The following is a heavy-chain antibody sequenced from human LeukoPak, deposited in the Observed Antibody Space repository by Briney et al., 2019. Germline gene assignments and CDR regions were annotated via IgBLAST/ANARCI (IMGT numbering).Heavy chain of an antibody. D-gene: IGHD3-3*01. CDR3: ARAVRTIFGVVTYYFDY. Sequence: PSETLSLTCTVSGGSISSSSYYWGWIRQPPGKGLEWIGSIYYSGSTYYNPSLKSRVTISVDTSKNQFSLKLSSVTAADTAVYYCARAVRTIFGVVTYYFDYWGQGTLVTVSS. CDR2: IYYSGST. J-gene: IGHJ4*02. CDR1: GGSISSSSYY. V-gene: IGHV4-39*07.